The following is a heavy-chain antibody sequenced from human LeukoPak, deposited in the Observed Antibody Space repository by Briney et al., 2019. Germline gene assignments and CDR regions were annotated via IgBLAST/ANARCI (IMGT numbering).Heavy chain of an antibody. J-gene: IGHJ6*02. Sequence: GASVKVSCKASGYTFTGYYMHWVRQAPGQGLEWMGWINTNTGNPTYAQGFTGRFVFSLDTSVSTAYLQISSLRAEDTAVYYCADSSIAAAGTPGGYYYGMDVWGQGTTVTVSS. V-gene: IGHV7-4-1*02. CDR1: GYTFTGYY. CDR2: INTNTGNP. D-gene: IGHD6-13*01. CDR3: ADSSIAAAGTPGGYYYGMDV.